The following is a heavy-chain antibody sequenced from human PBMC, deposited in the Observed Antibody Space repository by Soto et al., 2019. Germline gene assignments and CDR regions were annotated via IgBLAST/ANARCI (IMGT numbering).Heavy chain of an antibody. J-gene: IGHJ6*02. CDR3: ARGGSGSPAASLRVYGMDV. CDR1: GYTFTSYY. D-gene: IGHD1-26*01. Sequence: QVQLVQSGAEVKKPGASVKVSCKASGYTFTSYYMHWVRQAPGQGLEWMGIINPSGDSTSYAQKFQVRVTMTRDSSTSTVYMELSSLRSEDTAVYYCARGGSGSPAASLRVYGMDVWGQGTTVTVSS. CDR2: INPSGDST. V-gene: IGHV1-46*03.